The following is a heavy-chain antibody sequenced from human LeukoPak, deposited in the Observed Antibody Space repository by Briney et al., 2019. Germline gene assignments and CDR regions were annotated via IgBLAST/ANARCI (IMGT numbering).Heavy chain of an antibody. CDR1: GGSISSSSYY. J-gene: IGHJ5*02. Sequence: SETLSLTCTVSGGSISSSSYYWGWIRQPPGKGLEWIGSIYYSGSTYYNPPLKSRVTISVDTSKNQFSLKLSSVTAADTAVYYCARVHKLWVGLNWFDPWGQGTLVTVSS. V-gene: IGHV4-39*07. CDR3: ARVHKLWVGLNWFDP. CDR2: IYYSGST. D-gene: IGHD1-26*01.